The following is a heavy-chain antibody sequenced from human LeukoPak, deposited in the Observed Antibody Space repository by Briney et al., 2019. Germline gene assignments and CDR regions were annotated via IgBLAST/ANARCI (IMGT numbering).Heavy chain of an antibody. V-gene: IGHV4-39*01. J-gene: IGHJ5*02. CDR2: IYYSGST. CDR3: ARGAAAGPSRFDP. D-gene: IGHD6-13*01. CDR1: GGSISSSSYY. Sequence: PSETLSLTCTVSGGSISSSSYYWGWIRQPPGRGLEWIGSIYYSGSTYYNPSLKSRVTISVDTSKSQFSLKLSSVTAADTAVYYCARGAAAGPSRFDPWGQGTLVTVSS.